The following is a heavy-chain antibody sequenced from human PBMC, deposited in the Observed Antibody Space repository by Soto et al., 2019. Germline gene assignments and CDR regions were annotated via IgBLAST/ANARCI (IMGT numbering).Heavy chain of an antibody. D-gene: IGHD3-10*01. CDR3: ARGVGYYGSGTYYYFDY. V-gene: IGHV3-48*02. J-gene: IGHJ4*02. Sequence: GGSLRLSCAASGFTFTSYSMNWVRQAPGKGLEWVSYITTSGSTIYYANSVQGRFTFSRDNAKNSLYLQMDSLRDEDTAVYYCARGVGYYGSGTYYYFDYWGQGTLVTVS. CDR1: GFTFTSYS. CDR2: ITTSGSTI.